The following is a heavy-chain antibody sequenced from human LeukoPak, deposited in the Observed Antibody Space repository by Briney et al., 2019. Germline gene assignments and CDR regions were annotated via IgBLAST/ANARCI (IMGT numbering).Heavy chain of an antibody. CDR2: IGPRGDVT. CDR1: GFSFSTSE. J-gene: IGHJ4*02. V-gene: IGHV3-48*03. Sequence: PGGSLRLSCAASGFSFSTSEMNWVRQAPGKRLEWVAHIGPRGDVTYYADSVKGRFTISRDNANNLLYMRMNSLRAEDTGLYYCVRYLHYGGQGTLVPVSS. CDR3: VRYLHY.